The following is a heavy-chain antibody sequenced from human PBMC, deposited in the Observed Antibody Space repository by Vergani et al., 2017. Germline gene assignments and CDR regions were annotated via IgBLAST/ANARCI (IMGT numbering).Heavy chain of an antibody. J-gene: IGHJ5*02. CDR1: GGSFSGYY. Sequence: QVQLQQWGAGLLKPSETLSLTCAVYGGSFSGYYWSWIRQPPGKGLEWIGEINHSGSTNYNPSLRSRVTISVDTSKNQFYLRLSSVTAADTAVYYCARGGDVLRYFDWATSLDWFDPWGQGTLVTVSS. D-gene: IGHD3-9*01. CDR2: INHSGST. CDR3: ARGGDVLRYFDWATSLDWFDP. V-gene: IGHV4-34*01.